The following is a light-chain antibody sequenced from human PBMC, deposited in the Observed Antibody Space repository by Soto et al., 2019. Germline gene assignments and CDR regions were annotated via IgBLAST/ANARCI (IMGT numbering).Light chain of an antibody. CDR3: CLYVGATTYV. Sequence: QSVLAQPASVSGSPGQSITISCTGASGYVGTYSLVSWYRQHPGKAPKVVIYEGHKRPSGVPDRFSGSTSVNTASLTISGLQTDDEADYYCCLYVGATTYVFGTGTKV. J-gene: IGLJ1*01. CDR1: SGYVGTYSL. CDR2: EGH. V-gene: IGLV2-23*01.